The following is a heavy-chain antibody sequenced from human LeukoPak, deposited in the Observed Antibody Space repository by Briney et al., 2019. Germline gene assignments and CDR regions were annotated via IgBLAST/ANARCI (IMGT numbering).Heavy chain of an antibody. CDR2: IIPMFGTA. Sequence: SVKVSCKASGGTFSSYAISWVRQAPGKGLEWMGGIIPMFGTANYAQKFQGRVTITADESTSTAYMELSSLRSEDSAVYYCARDHGVVVTGYFDYWGQGTLVTVSS. CDR3: ARDHGVVVTGYFDY. CDR1: GGTFSSYA. D-gene: IGHD2-21*02. J-gene: IGHJ4*02. V-gene: IGHV1-69*13.